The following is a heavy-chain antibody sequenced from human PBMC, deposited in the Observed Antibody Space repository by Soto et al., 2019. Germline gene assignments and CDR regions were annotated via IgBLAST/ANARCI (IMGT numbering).Heavy chain of an antibody. CDR2: ISDYNGKT. CDR3: ARQLSPYTYFDY. Sequence: ASVKVSCKAPGYTFTSYGICRVRQAPGPGLEWMGWISDYNGKTNYAQKFQGWVTMTRDTSISTAYMELSRLRSDDTAVYYCARQLSPYTYFDYWGQGTLVTVSS. J-gene: IGHJ4*02. CDR1: GYTFTSYG. D-gene: IGHD2-2*02. V-gene: IGHV1-18*01.